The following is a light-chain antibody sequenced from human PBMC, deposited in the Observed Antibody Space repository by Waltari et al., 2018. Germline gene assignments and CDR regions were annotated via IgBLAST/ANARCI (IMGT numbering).Light chain of an antibody. Sequence: SALPQPASVSGSPGQSITIICLGTTTDFATYNLFSWYPQHPGKAPKLIFYEVNPRPSGVSNRFSVSKSGNTASLTISGLQTEDEADYYCCSYAGRNTYVFGTGTKVTVL. CDR2: EVN. CDR3: CSYAGRNTYV. CDR1: TTDFATYNL. J-gene: IGLJ1*01. V-gene: IGLV2-23*02.